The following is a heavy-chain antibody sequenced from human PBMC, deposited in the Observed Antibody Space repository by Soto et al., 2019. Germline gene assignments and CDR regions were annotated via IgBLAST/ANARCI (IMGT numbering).Heavy chain of an antibody. J-gene: IGHJ4*02. Sequence: PSETLSLTCTVSGGFVNSISYYWSWIRQPPGKGLEWIGYIYYSGSTNYNPSLKSRVTISADTSKNQISLKLSSVTAADTAVYYCTMSRSGSYTKFDSWGQGTLVTVSS. V-gene: IGHV4-61*01. CDR1: GGFVNSISYY. CDR3: TMSRSGSYTKFDS. CDR2: IYYSGST. D-gene: IGHD3-22*01.